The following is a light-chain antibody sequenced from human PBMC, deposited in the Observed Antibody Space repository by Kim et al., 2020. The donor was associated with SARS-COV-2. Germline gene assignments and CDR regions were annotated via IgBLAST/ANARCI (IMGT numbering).Light chain of an antibody. CDR1: QSISSY. J-gene: IGKJ1*01. CDR2: AAS. V-gene: IGKV1-39*01. CDR3: QQSYSTPPT. Sequence: ASVGDRVTITCRASQSISSYLNWYQQKPGKAPKLLIYAASSLQSGVTSRFSGSGSGTDSTLTISSLQPEDFATYYCQQSYSTPPTFGQGTKVDIK.